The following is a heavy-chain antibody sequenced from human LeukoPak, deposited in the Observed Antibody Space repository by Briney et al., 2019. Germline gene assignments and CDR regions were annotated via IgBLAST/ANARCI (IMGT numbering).Heavy chain of an antibody. CDR2: ISTDGSST. J-gene: IGHJ4*02. CDR3: SRASSSVPNLLDY. CDR1: GFTFSSNW. V-gene: IGHV3-74*01. D-gene: IGHD6-19*01. Sequence: GGSLRLSCAASGFTFSSNWMHWVRQGPGKGLVWVSRISTDGSSTTYADSVKGRFTISRDNAKNTLYLQMNSLRAEDTAVYYCSRASSSVPNLLDYWGQGTLVTVFS.